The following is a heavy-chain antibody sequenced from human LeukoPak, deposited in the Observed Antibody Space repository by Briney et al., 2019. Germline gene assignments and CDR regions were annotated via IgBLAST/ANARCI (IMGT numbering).Heavy chain of an antibody. J-gene: IGHJ6*02. CDR1: SGSFRGYY. CDR3: ARGKGYGDRPGGGHYYYYGMDV. Sequence: SETLSLTCAVYSGSFRGYYWSWIRQPPGKGLEWIGEINHSGSTNYNPSLKSRVTISVDTSKNQFSLKLSSVTAADTAVYYCARGKGYGDRPGGGHYYYYGMDVWGQGTTVTVSS. V-gene: IGHV4-34*01. D-gene: IGHD4-17*01. CDR2: INHSGST.